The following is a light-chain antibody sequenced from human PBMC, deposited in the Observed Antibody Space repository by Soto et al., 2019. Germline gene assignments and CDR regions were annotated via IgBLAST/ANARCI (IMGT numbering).Light chain of an antibody. CDR3: KQYGTSPPT. V-gene: IGKV3-20*01. CDR2: GAS. CDR1: QSVSSSD. Sequence: EVVLTQSPGTLSLSPGERVTLSCRASQSVSSSDLAWYQQKPGQAPRLLISGASSRSTGIPDRFSGSGSGTDFTLTISRLEPEDFAVFYCKQYGTSPPTFGQGTKVEI. J-gene: IGKJ1*01.